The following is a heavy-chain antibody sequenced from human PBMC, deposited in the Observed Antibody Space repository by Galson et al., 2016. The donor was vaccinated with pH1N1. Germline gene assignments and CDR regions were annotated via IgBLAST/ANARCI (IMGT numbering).Heavy chain of an antibody. CDR1: GFTFDDYA. V-gene: IGHV3-9*01. CDR2: ISWNSGRR. Sequence: SLRLSCAASGFTFDDYAMHWVRQAPGKGLEWVSGISWNSGRRGYVDSVKGRFTISRDNAKNSLHLQMNSLRAEDTAVYYCARAIAAAGSAWGQGTLVTVSS. D-gene: IGHD6-13*01. J-gene: IGHJ3*01. CDR3: ARAIAAAGSA.